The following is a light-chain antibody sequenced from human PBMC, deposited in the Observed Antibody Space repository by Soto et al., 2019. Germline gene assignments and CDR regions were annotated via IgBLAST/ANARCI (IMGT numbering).Light chain of an antibody. V-gene: IGLV2-14*01. CDR3: RSYTSSSTLG. CDR1: SSDVGGYNY. J-gene: IGLJ1*01. Sequence: QSALTQPASVSGSPGQSITISCTGTSSDVGGYNYVSWYQQHPGKAPKLMIYEVSNRPSGVYNRFSGSKSGNTASLTISGLQAEDEADYYCRSYTSSSTLGFGTGTKLTVL. CDR2: EVS.